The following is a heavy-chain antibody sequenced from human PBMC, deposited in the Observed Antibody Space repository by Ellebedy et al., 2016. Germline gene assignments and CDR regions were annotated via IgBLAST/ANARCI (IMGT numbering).Heavy chain of an antibody. CDR1: GYTFTNYF. V-gene: IGHV1-46*01. CDR2: IYPSGGGT. CDR3: ARVNGWQGSDY. D-gene: IGHD6-19*01. J-gene: IGHJ4*02. Sequence: SVKVSCXASGYTFTNYFVHWVRQTPGQGLEWLGIIYPSGGGTSYSQKFQGRVTMTRDTSTNTVYMELSSLTSEDTAVYYCARVNGWQGSDYWGQGTLVTVSS.